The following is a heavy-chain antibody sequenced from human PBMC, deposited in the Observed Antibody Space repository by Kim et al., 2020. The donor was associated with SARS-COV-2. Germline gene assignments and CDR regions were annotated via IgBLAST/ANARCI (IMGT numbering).Heavy chain of an antibody. CDR1: GFTFSSYG. Sequence: GGSLRLSCAASGFTFSSYGMHWVRQAPGKGLEWVAVISYDGSNKYYADSVKGRFTISRDNSKNTLYLQMNSLRAEDTAVYYCAKEGGLRYFDWLTMADYYYMDVWGKGTTVTVSS. CDR3: AKEGGLRYFDWLTMADYYYMDV. J-gene: IGHJ6*03. D-gene: IGHD3-9*01. V-gene: IGHV3-30*18. CDR2: ISYDGSNK.